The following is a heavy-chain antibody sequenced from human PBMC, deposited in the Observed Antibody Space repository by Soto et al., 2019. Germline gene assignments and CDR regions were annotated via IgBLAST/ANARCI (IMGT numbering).Heavy chain of an antibody. D-gene: IGHD1-20*01. CDR1: ESTFDKYY. CDR2: IKPDGSEQ. CDR3: SRGNWNYYYGFDV. J-gene: IGHJ6*02. Sequence: GGSLRLSCAASESTFDKYYMTWVRQAPGKGPEWVANIKPDGSEQYYVDSVKGRFTISRDNANNSLYLQMNSLRAEDTAVYFCSRGNWNYYYGFDVWGQGTTVTVSS. V-gene: IGHV3-7*01.